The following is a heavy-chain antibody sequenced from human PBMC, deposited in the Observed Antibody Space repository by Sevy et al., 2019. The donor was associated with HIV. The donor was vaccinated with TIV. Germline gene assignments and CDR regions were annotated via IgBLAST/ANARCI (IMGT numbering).Heavy chain of an antibody. J-gene: IGHJ6*02. CDR1: GFTFSNAW. Sequence: GGSLRLSCAASGFTFSNAWMSWVRQAPGKGLEWVGRIKSKTDGGTTDYAAPVKGRFTISRHDSKNTLYLQMNSLKTEDTAVYYCTTERSGYYRYYYYYGMDVWGQGTTVTVSS. CDR2: IKSKTDGGTT. D-gene: IGHD3-3*01. CDR3: TTERSGYYRYYYYYGMDV. V-gene: IGHV3-15*01.